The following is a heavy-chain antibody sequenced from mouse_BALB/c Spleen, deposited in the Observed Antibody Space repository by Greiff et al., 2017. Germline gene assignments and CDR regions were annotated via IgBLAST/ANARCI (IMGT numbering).Heavy chain of an antibody. J-gene: IGHJ4*01. D-gene: IGHD2-4*01. CDR2: ISDGGSYT. CDR1: GFTFSDYY. CDR3: ARLITKAMDY. Sequence: VQLKESGGGLVKPGGSLKLSCAASGFTFSDYYMYWVRQTPEKRLEWVATISDGGSYTYYPDSVKGRFTISRDNAKNNLYLQMSSLKSEDTAMYYCARLITKAMDYWGQGTSVTVSS. V-gene: IGHV5-4*02.